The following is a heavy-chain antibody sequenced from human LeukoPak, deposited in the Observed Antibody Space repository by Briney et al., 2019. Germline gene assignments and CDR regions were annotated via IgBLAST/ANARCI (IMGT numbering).Heavy chain of an antibody. Sequence: SQTLSLTCAVSGGSISSGGYSWSWIRQPPGKGLEWIGYIYHSGSTYYNPSLKSRVTISVDRPKNQFSLKLSSVTAADTAVYYCARGTGDTFDAFDIWGQGTMVTVSS. V-gene: IGHV4-30-2*01. CDR2: IYHSGST. D-gene: IGHD7-27*01. CDR1: GGSISSGGYS. J-gene: IGHJ3*02. CDR3: ARGTGDTFDAFDI.